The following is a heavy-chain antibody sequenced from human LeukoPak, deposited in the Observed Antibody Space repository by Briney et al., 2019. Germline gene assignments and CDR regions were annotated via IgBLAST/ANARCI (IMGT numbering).Heavy chain of an antibody. CDR1: GFTFSSYS. J-gene: IGHJ4*02. D-gene: IGHD2-2*01. CDR2: ISRSSSYI. Sequence: PGGSLRLSCAASGFTFSSYSMNWDRQAPGKGLEWVSSISRSSSYIYYADSVKGRFTISRDNAKNSLYLQMNSLRAEDTAVYYCARLYCSSTSCHFDYWGQGTLVTVSS. V-gene: IGHV3-21*01. CDR3: ARLYCSSTSCHFDY.